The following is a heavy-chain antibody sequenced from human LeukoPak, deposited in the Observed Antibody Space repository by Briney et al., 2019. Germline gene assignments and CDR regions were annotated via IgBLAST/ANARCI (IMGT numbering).Heavy chain of an antibody. V-gene: IGHV1-69*05. CDR1: GGTFSSYA. CDR2: IIPIFGTA. J-gene: IGHJ6*03. D-gene: IGHD6-6*01. CDR3: ARAGNVQPGLVGSEPSPNYYYYYYMDV. Sequence: SVKVSCKASGGTFSSYAISWVRQAPGQGLEWMGGIIPIFGTANYAQKFQGRVTITTDESTSTAYMELSSLRSEDTAVYYCARAGNVQPGLVGSEPSPNYYYYYYMDVWAKGPRSPSP.